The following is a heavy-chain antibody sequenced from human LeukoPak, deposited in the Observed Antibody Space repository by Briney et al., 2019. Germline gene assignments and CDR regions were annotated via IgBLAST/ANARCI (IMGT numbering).Heavy chain of an antibody. CDR1: GYTFTSYY. V-gene: IGHV1-46*01. Sequence: ASVKVSCKASGYTFTSYYMHWVRQAPGQGLVWMGIINPSGGSTSYAQKFQGRVTMTRDTSTSTVYMELSSLRSEDTAVYYCARGGTGDLRYWYFDLWGRGTLVIVSS. CDR3: ARGGTGDLRYWYFDL. CDR2: INPSGGST. D-gene: IGHD7-27*01. J-gene: IGHJ2*01.